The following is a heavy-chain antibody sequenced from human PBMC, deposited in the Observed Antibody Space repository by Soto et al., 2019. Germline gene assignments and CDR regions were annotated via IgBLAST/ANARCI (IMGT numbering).Heavy chain of an antibody. Sequence: QVQLQESGPGLVKPSQTLSLTCTVSGGSISSGGYYWSWIRQHPGKGLEWIGYIYYTGSTYYNPSLTSRVTISVDTSKNQFSLKLSSVTAADTAVYYCARAATVIAVTWFDPWGQGTLVTVSS. V-gene: IGHV4-31*03. J-gene: IGHJ5*02. D-gene: IGHD2-21*01. CDR3: ARAATVIAVTWFDP. CDR2: IYYTGST. CDR1: GGSISSGGYY.